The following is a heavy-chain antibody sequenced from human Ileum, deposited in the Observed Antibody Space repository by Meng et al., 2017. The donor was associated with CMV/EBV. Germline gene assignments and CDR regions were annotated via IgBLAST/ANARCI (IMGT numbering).Heavy chain of an antibody. CDR3: VRGGSGYGFDY. D-gene: IGHD3-22*01. Sequence: GSLRLSCAVSGDSMSGSYWSWIRQPPGKGLEWIGYIYYTGNSNYNPSLNSRVTISVDTSKSQFSLKVTSLTPADTAVYYCVRGGSGYGFDYWGQGALGT. V-gene: IGHV4-59*01. CDR1: GDSMSGSY. CDR2: IYYTGNS. J-gene: IGHJ4*02.